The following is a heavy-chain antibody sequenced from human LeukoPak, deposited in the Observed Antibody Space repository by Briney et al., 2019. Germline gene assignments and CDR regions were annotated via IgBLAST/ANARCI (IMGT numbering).Heavy chain of an antibody. Sequence: PGGSLRLSCAASGFTFSSYAMSWVRQAPGKGREWVSVIIGSGDSTYYADSVKGRFTISRDNSKSTLYLQMNSLRAEDTAVYYCAKRSSAWFFDYWGQGTLVTVSS. J-gene: IGHJ4*02. CDR2: IIGSGDST. CDR3: AKRSSAWFFDY. V-gene: IGHV3-23*01. D-gene: IGHD6-19*01. CDR1: GFTFSSYA.